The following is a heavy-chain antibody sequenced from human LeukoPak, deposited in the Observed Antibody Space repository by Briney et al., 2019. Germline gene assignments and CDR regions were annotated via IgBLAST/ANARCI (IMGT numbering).Heavy chain of an antibody. Sequence: SEILSLTCTVSGGSITSSGHCWSWIRQPPGKGLEWIGCMYYSGSTFHGSSLKGRVTISLDTPKNQFSLRLSSVTAADTAIYYCVRHISGHANLDYWGQGTLVTVSS. D-gene: IGHD1-14*01. CDR2: MYYSGST. V-gene: IGHV4-39*01. CDR1: GGSITSSGHC. J-gene: IGHJ4*02. CDR3: VRHISGHANLDY.